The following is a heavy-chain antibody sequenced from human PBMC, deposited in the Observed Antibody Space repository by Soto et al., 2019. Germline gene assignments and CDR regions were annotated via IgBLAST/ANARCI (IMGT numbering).Heavy chain of an antibody. CDR3: ARSMVYSSSAVHRFDY. CDR2: ISSSSSYI. D-gene: IGHD6-6*01. CDR1: GFTFSSYS. V-gene: IGHV3-21*01. Sequence: PGGSLRLSCAASGFTFSSYSMNWVRQAPGKGLEWVSSISSSSSYIYYADSVKGRFTISRDNAKNSLYLQMNSLRAEDTALYYCARSMVYSSSAVHRFDYWGQGTLVTVSS. J-gene: IGHJ4*02.